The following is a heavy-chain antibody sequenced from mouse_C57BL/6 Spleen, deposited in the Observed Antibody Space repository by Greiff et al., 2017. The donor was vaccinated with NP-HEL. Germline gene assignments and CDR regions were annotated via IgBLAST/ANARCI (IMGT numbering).Heavy chain of an antibody. J-gene: IGHJ3*01. CDR2: ISSGSSTI. V-gene: IGHV5-17*01. Sequence: EVQRVESGGGLVKPGGSLKLSCAASGFTFSDYGMHWVRQAPEKGLEWVAYISSGSSTIYYADTVKGRFTISRDNAKNTLFLQMTSLRSEDTAMYYCARPGAYYSNLFAYWGQGTLVTVSA. CDR1: GFTFSDYG. CDR3: ARPGAYYSNLFAY. D-gene: IGHD2-5*01.